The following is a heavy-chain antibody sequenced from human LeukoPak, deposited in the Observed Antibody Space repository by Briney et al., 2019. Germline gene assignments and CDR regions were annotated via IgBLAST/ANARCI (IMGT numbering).Heavy chain of an antibody. CDR1: GGTFSSYA. J-gene: IGHJ5*02. CDR3: ASASSWHHNWFDP. D-gene: IGHD6-13*01. V-gene: IGHV1-69*13. Sequence: GASVKVSCKASGGTFSSYAISWVRQAPGQGLEWMRGIIPIFGTANYAQKFQGRVTITADESTSTAYMELSSLRSEDTAVYYCASASSWHHNWFDPWGQGTLVTVSS. CDR2: IIPIFGTA.